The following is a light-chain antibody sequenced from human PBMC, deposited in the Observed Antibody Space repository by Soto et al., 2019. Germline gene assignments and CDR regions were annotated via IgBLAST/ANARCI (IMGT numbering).Light chain of an antibody. CDR3: QLYSDSPPLFT. J-gene: IGKJ3*01. Sequence: EIVLTQSPGTLSLSPGERATLSCRASQSVSSAYLAWYQQKPGQAPSLLIYGASDRETGIPDRFSGSGSETDFTVTISRLEPEDFAVYYCQLYSDSPPLFTFGPGTKVDIK. CDR2: GAS. V-gene: IGKV3-20*01. CDR1: QSVSSAY.